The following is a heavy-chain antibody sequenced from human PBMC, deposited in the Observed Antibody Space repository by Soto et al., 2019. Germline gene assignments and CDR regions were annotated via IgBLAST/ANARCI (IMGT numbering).Heavy chain of an antibody. J-gene: IGHJ5*02. D-gene: IGHD1-1*01. CDR2: ISYDGNNK. Sequence: RGTGVPPGCPVSYYVMHCVCQAPGTGQEWVAVISYDGNNKYYADSVEGRFTISRDNSKNTLYLEMSSLRAEDTAVYYCAKVGESRLDNDGAMSHIDACAQGTLLPVSS. V-gene: IGHV3-30*18. CDR1: GCPVSYYV. CDR3: AKVGESRLDNDGAMSHIDA.